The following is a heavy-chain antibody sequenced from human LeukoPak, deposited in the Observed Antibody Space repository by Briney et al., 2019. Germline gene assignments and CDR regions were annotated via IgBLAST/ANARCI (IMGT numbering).Heavy chain of an antibody. CDR2: IWYDGSNK. J-gene: IGHJ6*03. Sequence: GGSLRLSCAASGFTFSSYGMHWVRQAPGKGLEWVAVIWYDGSNKYYADSVKGRFTISRDNSKNTLYLQMNSLRAEDTAVYYCAKRAAMAKGGYYYYYMDVWGKGTKVTVSS. CDR3: AKRAAMAKGGYYYYYMDV. V-gene: IGHV3-33*06. CDR1: GFTFSSYG. D-gene: IGHD5-18*01.